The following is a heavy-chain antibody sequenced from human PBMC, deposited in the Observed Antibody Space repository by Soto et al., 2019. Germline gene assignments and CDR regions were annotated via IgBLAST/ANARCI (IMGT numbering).Heavy chain of an antibody. CDR1: GASVSSASYY. Sequence: SETLSLTCTVSGASVSSASYYWSWIRQPPGKGLEWIGYIYYSGRTDYNPSLKSRVTISLDNAKNSLYLQMNSLRAEDTAVYYCARDRCRDPWGQGTLVTVSS. CDR3: ARDRCRDP. V-gene: IGHV4-61*01. D-gene: IGHD2-8*01. J-gene: IGHJ5*02. CDR2: IYYSGRT.